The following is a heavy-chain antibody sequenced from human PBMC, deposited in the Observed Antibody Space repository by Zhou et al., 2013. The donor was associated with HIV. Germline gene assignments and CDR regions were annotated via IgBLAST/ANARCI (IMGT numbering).Heavy chain of an antibody. V-gene: IGHV1-18*01. CDR3: ARGGMVRGVHPYYYHYMDV. Sequence: QVRLVQSGDEVKKPGASVKVSCKTTGYTFNRYDVSWVRQAPGQGLEWVGGFDPEDVMTVYAQKFEDRVSLTQDASSDTAYMSMTSLTSDDTAVYYCARGGMVRGVHPYYYHYMDVWGKGPRSPSP. CDR2: FDPEDVMT. CDR1: GYTFNRYD. D-gene: IGHD3-10*01. J-gene: IGHJ6*03.